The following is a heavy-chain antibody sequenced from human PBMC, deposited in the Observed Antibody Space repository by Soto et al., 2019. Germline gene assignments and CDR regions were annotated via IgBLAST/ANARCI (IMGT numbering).Heavy chain of an antibody. V-gene: IGHV3-23*01. D-gene: IGHD6-13*01. J-gene: IGHJ4*02. CDR2: ISGSGNTS. Sequence: EVQLLESGGGLVQPGGSLRLSCVASGFTFRSYAMSWVRRAPGKGLEWVSAISGSGNTSYFADSVRGRFTISRDNSKDTLYLQLNNLRVDDTAEYFCAKGRGSSWNADYWGQGTLVTV. CDR1: GFTFRSYA. CDR3: AKGRGSSWNADY.